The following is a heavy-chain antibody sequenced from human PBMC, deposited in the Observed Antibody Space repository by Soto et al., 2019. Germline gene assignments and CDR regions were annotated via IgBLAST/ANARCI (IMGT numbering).Heavy chain of an antibody. CDR2: ISYDGSNK. V-gene: IGHV3-30*18. CDR1: GFTFSSYG. CDR3: AKVIGDIVVVPAADFDY. Sequence: GGSLRLSCAASGFTFSSYGMHWVRQAPGKGLEWVAVISYDGSNKYYADSVKGRFTISRDNSKNTLYLQMNSLRAEDTAVYYCAKVIGDIVVVPAADFDYWGQGTLVTVSS. J-gene: IGHJ4*02. D-gene: IGHD2-2*01.